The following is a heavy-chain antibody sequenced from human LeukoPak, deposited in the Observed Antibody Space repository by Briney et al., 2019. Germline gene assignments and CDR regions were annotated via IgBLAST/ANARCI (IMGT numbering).Heavy chain of an antibody. J-gene: IGHJ6*03. CDR1: GYTFTGYY. D-gene: IGHD2-2*01. CDR2: INPNSGGT. Sequence: ASVKVSCKASGYTFTGYYMHWVRQAPGQGLEWMGWINPNSGGTNYAQKFHGRVTMTRDTSTSTVYMELSSLRSEDTAVYYCARAVYTGNTSCYACYYYMDVWGKGTTVTISS. CDR3: ARAVYTGNTSCYACYYYMDV. V-gene: IGHV1-2*02.